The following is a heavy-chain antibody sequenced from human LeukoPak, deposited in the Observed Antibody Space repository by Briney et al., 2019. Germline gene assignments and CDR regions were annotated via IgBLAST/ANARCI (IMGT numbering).Heavy chain of an antibody. D-gene: IGHD2-15*01. V-gene: IGHV3-74*01. Sequence: GGSLRLSCAASGFTFSSYWMHWVRQAPGKGLVWVSRINSDGSSTSYADSVKGRFTISRDNAKNTLYLQMNSLRAEDTAVYYCARDRCSGGSCYVNDYWGQGTLVTVSS. CDR3: ARDRCSGGSCYVNDY. J-gene: IGHJ4*02. CDR1: GFTFSSYW. CDR2: INSDGSST.